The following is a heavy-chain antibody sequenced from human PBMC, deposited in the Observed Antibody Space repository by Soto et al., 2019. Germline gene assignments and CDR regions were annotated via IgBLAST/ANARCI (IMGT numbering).Heavy chain of an antibody. J-gene: IGHJ6*02. Sequence: QVQLQESGPGLMKPSGTLSLICSVSGESVGRGTNYWSWVRQAPGRGLEWIGYIFDAATAIYNPSFDSRVSISRDAAKTQVSLKMTSVTAADTAIYYCARDRRGRADGFIYYYGMEVWGQGASGTVSS. D-gene: IGHD6-13*01. CDR3: ARDRRGRADGFIYYYGMEV. CDR1: GESVGRGTNY. V-gene: IGHV4-61*01. CDR2: IFDAATA.